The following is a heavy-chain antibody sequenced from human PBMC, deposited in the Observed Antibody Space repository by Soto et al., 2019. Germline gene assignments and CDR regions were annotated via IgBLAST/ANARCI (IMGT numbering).Heavy chain of an antibody. Sequence: PGGSLRLSCAASGITLSDFYMTWVRQAPGQGLEWLSYISPGSNYREYADSVKGRHIISRDNAKNSLYLQMNSLRDEDTAVYYCARDSSYDYYYYGMDVWGQGTTVTVSS. CDR2: ISPGSNYR. V-gene: IGHV3-11*06. J-gene: IGHJ6*02. CDR3: ARDSSYDYYYYGMDV. CDR1: GITLSDFY.